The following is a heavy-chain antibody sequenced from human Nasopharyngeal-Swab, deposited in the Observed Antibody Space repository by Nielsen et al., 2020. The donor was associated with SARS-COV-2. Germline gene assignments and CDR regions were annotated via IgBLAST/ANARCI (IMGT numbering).Heavy chain of an antibody. J-gene: IGHJ4*02. CDR1: GFTFSSYG. D-gene: IGHD2-21*02. CDR2: ISYDGSNK. CDR3: ARGHNTYCGGDCYSLAPDY. Sequence: GGSLRLSCAASGFTFSSYGMHWVRQAPGKGLEWVAVISYDGSNKYYADSVKGRFTISRDNSKNMLYLQMNSLRAEDTAVYYCARGHNTYCGGDCYSLAPDYWGQGTLVTVSS. V-gene: IGHV3-30*03.